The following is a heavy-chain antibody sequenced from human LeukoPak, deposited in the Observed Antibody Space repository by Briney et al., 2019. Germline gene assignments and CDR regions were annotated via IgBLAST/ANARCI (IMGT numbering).Heavy chain of an antibody. V-gene: IGHV3-7*01. CDR1: VSTLSTYW. CDR2: LQQDGGGK. J-gene: IGHJ4*02. Sequence: PGGSLRLSCAASVSTLSTYWMTWFRQTPGKGLQWVASLQQDGGGKYYADSVKGRFTISRDNSRNTLYLQMNSLRVEDTAVYYCAKEVGTFTLDYWGQGTLVTVSS. CDR3: AKEVGTFTLDY. D-gene: IGHD1-26*01.